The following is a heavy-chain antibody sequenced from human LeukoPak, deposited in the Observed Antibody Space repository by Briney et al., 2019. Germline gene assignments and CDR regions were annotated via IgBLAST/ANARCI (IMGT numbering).Heavy chain of an antibody. J-gene: IGHJ5*02. CDR1: GFPLSSFE. CDR3: ARDPDNSGWYHWFDP. V-gene: IGHV3-48*03. Sequence: GGSLRLSCAASGFPLSSFEMNWVRQAPGKGPEGIAYIDATGKKIRYADSVKGRFIISRDNANSSVYLQMNSLRADDTAVYYCARDPDNSGWYHWFDPWGQGTLVTVSS. D-gene: IGHD6-19*01. CDR2: IDATGKKI.